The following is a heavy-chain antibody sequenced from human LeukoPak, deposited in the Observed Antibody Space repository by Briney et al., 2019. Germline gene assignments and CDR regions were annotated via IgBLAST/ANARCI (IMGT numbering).Heavy chain of an antibody. CDR1: GGTFSSYA. Sequence: SVKVSCKASGGTFSSYAISWVRQAPGQGLEWMGRIIPILGIANYAQKFQGRGTITADKSTSTAYMELSSLRSEDTAVYYCARDPRSASGYSYGFFDYWGQGTLVTVSS. D-gene: IGHD5-18*01. CDR2: IIPILGIA. J-gene: IGHJ4*02. V-gene: IGHV1-69*04. CDR3: ARDPRSASGYSYGFFDY.